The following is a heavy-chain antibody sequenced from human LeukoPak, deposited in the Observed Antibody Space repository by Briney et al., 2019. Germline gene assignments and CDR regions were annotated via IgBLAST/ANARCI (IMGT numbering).Heavy chain of an antibody. J-gene: IGHJ6*02. D-gene: IGHD3-9*01. CDR1: GASIRSGDYY. CDR2: IYDSGST. Sequence: SETLSLTCTVSGASIRSGDYYWSWIRQPPGKGLEWIGYIYDSGSTYYNPSLKSRITISVDTSENRFSLKLSSVTAADTAVYYCAGCPVRYFDWLLSYYYGMDVWGQGTTVTVSS. CDR3: AGCPVRYFDWLLSYYYGMDV. V-gene: IGHV4-30-4*02.